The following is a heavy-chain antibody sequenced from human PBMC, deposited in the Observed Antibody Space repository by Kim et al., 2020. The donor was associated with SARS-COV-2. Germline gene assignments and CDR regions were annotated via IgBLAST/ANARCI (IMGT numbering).Heavy chain of an antibody. CDR1: GGSFSGYY. V-gene: IGHV4-34*01. Sequence: SETLSLTCAVYGGSFSGYYWSWIRQPPGKGLEWIGEINHSGSTNYNPSLKSRVTISVDTSKNQFSLKLSSVTAADTAVYYCARETTIFGVVAKRGPFDYWGQGTLVTVSS. CDR2: INHSGST. CDR3: ARETTIFGVVAKRGPFDY. D-gene: IGHD3-3*01. J-gene: IGHJ4*02.